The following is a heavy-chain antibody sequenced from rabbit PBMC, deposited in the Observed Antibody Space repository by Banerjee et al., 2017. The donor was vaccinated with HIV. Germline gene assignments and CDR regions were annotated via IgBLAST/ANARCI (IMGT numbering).Heavy chain of an antibody. CDR2: INTSSGNT. J-gene: IGHJ4*01. V-gene: IGHV1S45*01. Sequence: QQQLVESGGGLVKPGGTLTLTCKASGFSFSNKYVMCWVRQAPGKGLEWIACINTSSGNTVYASWAKGRFTISKTSSTTVTLQMTSLTAADTATYFCARDWDVGSIGYYFDFWGPGTLVTVS. CDR1: GFSFSNKYV. D-gene: IGHD1-1*01. CDR3: ARDWDVGSIGYYFDF.